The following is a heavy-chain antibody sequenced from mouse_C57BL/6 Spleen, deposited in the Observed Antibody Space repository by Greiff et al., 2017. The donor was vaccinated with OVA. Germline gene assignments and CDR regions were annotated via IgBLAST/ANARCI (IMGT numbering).Heavy chain of an antibody. CDR3: ARKIYYSNYDWYFDV. V-gene: IGHV1-18*01. CDR2: INPNNGGT. J-gene: IGHJ1*03. D-gene: IGHD2-5*01. CDR1: GYTFTDYN. Sequence: VQLQQSGPELVKPGASVKIPCKASGYTFTDYNMDWVKQSHGKSLEWIGDINPNNGGTIYNQKFKGKATLTVDKSSSTAYMELRSLTSEDTAVYYCARKIYYSNYDWYFDVWGTGTTVTVSS.